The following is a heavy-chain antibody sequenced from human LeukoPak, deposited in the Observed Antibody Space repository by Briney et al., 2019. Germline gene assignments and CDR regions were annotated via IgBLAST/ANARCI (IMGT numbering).Heavy chain of an antibody. CDR3: ARGYKGGYDY. CDR1: GFTFSRFA. J-gene: IGHJ4*02. Sequence: VGSLRLSCAASGFTFSRFAMHWVRQAPEKGLEYVAAISYNGGNTYYADSVKGRFTISRDNSKNTLYLQMNSLRAGDTAVYYCARGYKGGYDYWGQGTLVTVSS. V-gene: IGHV3-64*02. CDR2: ISYNGGNT. D-gene: IGHD5-18*01.